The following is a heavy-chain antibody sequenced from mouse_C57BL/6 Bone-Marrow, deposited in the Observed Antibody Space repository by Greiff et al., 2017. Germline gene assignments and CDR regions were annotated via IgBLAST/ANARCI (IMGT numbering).Heavy chain of an antibody. V-gene: IGHV14-4*01. CDR3: TTRTTVVAPGAY. CDR2: IDPENGDT. CDR1: GFNIKDDY. Sequence: EVQLQQSGAELVRPGASVKLSCTASGFNIKDDYMHWVKQRPEQGLEWIGWIDPENGDTEYASKFQGKATITADTSSNTAYLQLSSLTSEDTAVYYCTTRTTVVAPGAYWGQGTLVTVSA. J-gene: IGHJ3*01. D-gene: IGHD1-1*01.